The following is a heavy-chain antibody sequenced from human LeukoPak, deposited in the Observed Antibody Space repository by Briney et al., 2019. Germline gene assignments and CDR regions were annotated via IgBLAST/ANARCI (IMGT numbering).Heavy chain of an antibody. CDR1: GFTFSSSA. CDR3: AKAPVTSCRGAYCYPFDY. V-gene: IGHV3-23*01. CDR2: ISSTNAGT. D-gene: IGHD2-21*01. J-gene: IGHJ4*02. Sequence: GGSLRLSCAASGFTFSSSAMSWVRQAPRKGLDWVSAISSTNAGTYHADSVRGRFTISRDSSKNTLYLQMNSLRAEDAAVYYCAKAPVTSCRGAYCYPFDYWGQGTLVTVSS.